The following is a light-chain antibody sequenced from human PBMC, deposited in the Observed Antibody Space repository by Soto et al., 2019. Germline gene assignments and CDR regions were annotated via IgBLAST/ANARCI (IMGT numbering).Light chain of an antibody. Sequence: SYELTQPPSVSVAPGQTASITCGGNNIGGERVHWYQHKPGRAPVLVVYDDADRPSRIPEQFSGSNSGNTATLTISRVEAGDEAEYYCQVWDSNSDHWVFGGGTKVTVL. V-gene: IGLV3-21*02. J-gene: IGLJ3*02. CDR3: QVWDSNSDHWV. CDR2: DDA. CDR1: NIGGER.